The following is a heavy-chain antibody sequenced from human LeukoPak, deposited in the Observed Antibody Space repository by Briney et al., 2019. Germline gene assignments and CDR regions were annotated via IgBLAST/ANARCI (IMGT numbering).Heavy chain of an antibody. Sequence: SETLSLTCTVSGGSISSYYWSWIRQPPGKGLEWIGYIYYSGSTNYNPSLKSRVTISVDTSKNQLSLKLSSVTAADTAVYYCARDFWSGYFNWFDPWGQGTLVTVSS. CDR1: GGSISSYY. V-gene: IGHV4-59*01. J-gene: IGHJ5*02. D-gene: IGHD3-3*01. CDR3: ARDFWSGYFNWFDP. CDR2: IYYSGST.